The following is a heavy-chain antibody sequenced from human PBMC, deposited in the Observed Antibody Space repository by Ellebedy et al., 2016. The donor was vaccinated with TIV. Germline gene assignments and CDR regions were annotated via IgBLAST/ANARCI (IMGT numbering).Heavy chain of an antibody. CDR1: GYNFTAHW. CDR3: TTLGSPF. V-gene: IGHV5-51*01. J-gene: IGHJ1*01. CDR2: IHPSDSDT. D-gene: IGHD2-2*03. Sequence: GESLKISCQTSGYNFTAHWIAWVRQSPGKGLQFMGVIHPSDSDTRYKSSFQGQVTISADKSTTTAFLQWTKLQASDTAMYYCTTLGSPFWGQGTPVIVS.